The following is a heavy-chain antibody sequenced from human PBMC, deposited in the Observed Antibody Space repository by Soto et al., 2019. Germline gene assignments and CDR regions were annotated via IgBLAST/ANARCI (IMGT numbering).Heavy chain of an antibody. CDR2: IGPNRGDT. D-gene: IGHD1-7*01. Sequence: QVQLVQSGPEVKNSGASLKVSCKASGYPFTGYYIHWWRQAPGQGPEWMGEIGPNRGDTRYAQKFQGRVTMTRDTSITTVYMELSNLSPDDTAVYYCGRGRSGELVIFYWGQGTLVTVYS. CDR1: GYPFTGYY. V-gene: IGHV1-2*02. J-gene: IGHJ4*02. CDR3: GRGRSGELVIFY.